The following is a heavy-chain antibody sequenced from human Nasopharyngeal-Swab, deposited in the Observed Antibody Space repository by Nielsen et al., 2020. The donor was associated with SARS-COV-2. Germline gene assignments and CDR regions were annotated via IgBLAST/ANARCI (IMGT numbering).Heavy chain of an antibody. CDR3: AKASSYFYGSGGSFGAFDI. V-gene: IGHV3-9*01. Sequence: SLKISCAASGFSFGDYAMHWVRQAPGRGLEWVSGINWNSGSIGYADSVKGRFTISRDNAKNSLYLQMNSLRADDTALYYCAKASSYFYGSGGSFGAFDIWGQGTMVTVSS. J-gene: IGHJ3*02. CDR1: GFSFGDYA. D-gene: IGHD3-10*01. CDR2: INWNSGSI.